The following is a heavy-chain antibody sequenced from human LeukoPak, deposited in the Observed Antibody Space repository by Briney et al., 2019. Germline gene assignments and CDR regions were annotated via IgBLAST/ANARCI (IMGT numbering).Heavy chain of an antibody. D-gene: IGHD1-26*01. CDR2: ISAYNGNT. V-gene: IGHV1-18*01. Sequence: AAVTVSSKASGYAFTSYGISWARQAPGQGLGWIGWISAYNGNTNYAQKLQGRVTMTTDTSTSTAYTELRSLRSDDTAVYYCARDQVGARGCFDYWGQGTLVTVSS. J-gene: IGHJ4*02. CDR1: GYAFTSYG. CDR3: ARDQVGARGCFDY.